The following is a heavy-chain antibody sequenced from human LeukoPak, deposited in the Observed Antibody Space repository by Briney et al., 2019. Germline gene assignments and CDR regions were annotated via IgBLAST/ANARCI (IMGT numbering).Heavy chain of an antibody. D-gene: IGHD6-13*01. Sequence: SETLSLTCTVSGGSTGSDYWSWIRQPPGKGPEWIAYVYYSGVTSYNPSLKSRVAISIDTSKNQFSLKLSSVTAADTAVYYCARVIRGAAAGTWFDPWGQGTLVTVSS. V-gene: IGHV4-59*08. CDR3: ARVIRGAAAGTWFDP. CDR1: GGSTGSDY. CDR2: VYYSGVT. J-gene: IGHJ5*02.